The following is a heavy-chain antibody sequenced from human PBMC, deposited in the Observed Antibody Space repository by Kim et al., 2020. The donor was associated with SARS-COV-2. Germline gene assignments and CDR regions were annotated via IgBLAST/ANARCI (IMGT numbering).Heavy chain of an antibody. V-gene: IGHV3-74*01. Sequence: GGSLRLSCVASGFTFSNYWMHWVRQAPGKGLVWVSRINSNGSITNYADSVKGRFTISRDNAKNTLYLQMNSLRVDDTAVYYCARLSESSHKWGQGTPVTVSS. CDR2: INSNGSIT. CDR3: ARLSESSHK. J-gene: IGHJ4*02. CDR1: GFTFSNYW.